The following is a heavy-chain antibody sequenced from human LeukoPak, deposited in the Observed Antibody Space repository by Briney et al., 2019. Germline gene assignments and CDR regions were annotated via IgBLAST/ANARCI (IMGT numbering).Heavy chain of an antibody. V-gene: IGHV3-23*01. D-gene: IGHD2-21*01. J-gene: IGHJ4*02. CDR2: VRVNGRST. Sequence: GGSLRLSCTVSGFTFNTYDMTWVRQAPGKGLEWVSTVRVNGRSTYYADSVKGRFTISRDNSKNTLYLQMNSLRAEDTALYYCAKPGEASNYYFDCWGQGALVTVSS. CDR3: AKPGEASNYYFDC. CDR1: GFTFNTYD.